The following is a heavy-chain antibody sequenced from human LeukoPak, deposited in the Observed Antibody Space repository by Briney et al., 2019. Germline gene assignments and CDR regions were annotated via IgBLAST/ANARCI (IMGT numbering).Heavy chain of an antibody. CDR2: IIPILNTA. CDR1: GGTFSSYA. Sequence: SVKVSCKASGGTFSSYAISWVRQAPGQGLEWMGRIIPILNTANYAQKFQGRLTITADKSTRTAYMELSSLRSEDTAVYYCARDEVWDGYNYTFDYWGQGTLVTVSS. J-gene: IGHJ4*02. D-gene: IGHD5-24*01. V-gene: IGHV1-69*04. CDR3: ARDEVWDGYNYTFDY.